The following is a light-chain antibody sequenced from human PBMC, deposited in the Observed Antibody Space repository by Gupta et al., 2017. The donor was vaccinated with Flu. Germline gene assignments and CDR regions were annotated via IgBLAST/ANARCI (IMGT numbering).Light chain of an antibody. J-gene: IGKJ2*02. Sequence: DIQMTQSPASLSASVGDRVTITCRASQTINNYLNWDQQKPGKAPKLWVYAASSLQSGVTSRFSGGGSGTDFTRTRSSMKPDDFETDYGQLMGTFGQGTKLEI. CDR1: QTINNY. V-gene: IGKV1-39*01. CDR2: AAS. CDR3: QLMGT.